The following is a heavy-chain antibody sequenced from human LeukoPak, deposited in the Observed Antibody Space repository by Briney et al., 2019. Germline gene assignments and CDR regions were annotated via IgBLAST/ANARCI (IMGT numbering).Heavy chain of an antibody. D-gene: IGHD3-22*01. CDR2: IYYSGST. Sequence: SETLSLTCTVSGGSISSYYWSWIRQPPEKGLEWIGYIYYSGSTNYNPSLKSRVTISVDTSKNQFSLKLSSVTAADTAVYYCARDRGITYYYDSSGFPGFDPWGQGTLVTVSS. CDR3: ARDRGITYYYDSSGFPGFDP. V-gene: IGHV4-59*01. J-gene: IGHJ5*02. CDR1: GGSISSYY.